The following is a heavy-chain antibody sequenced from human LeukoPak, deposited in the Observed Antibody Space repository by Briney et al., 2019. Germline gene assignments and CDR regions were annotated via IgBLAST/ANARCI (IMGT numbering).Heavy chain of an antibody. J-gene: IGHJ4*02. V-gene: IGHV3-43D*04. CDR3: AKDRDYYFEY. CDR2: ISWDGGST. CDR1: GFTFGDYD. Sequence: QPGGSLRLSCAASGFTFGDYDMRWVRHTPAKGLEWVSLISWDGGSTSYADSVKGRFTISRDNSKNSLYLQMNTLRPEDTALYYCAKDRDYYFEYWGQGTPVTVSS. D-gene: IGHD3/OR15-3a*01.